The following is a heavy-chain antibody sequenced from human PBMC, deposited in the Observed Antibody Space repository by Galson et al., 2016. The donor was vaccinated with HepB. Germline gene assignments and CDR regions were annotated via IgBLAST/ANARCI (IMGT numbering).Heavy chain of an antibody. Sequence: QSGAEVKKPGASVKVSCKASGYTFTTYGISWVRQAPGQGLEWMGWISAYNGNTNYAQKLPGRVPITPDTSTSTAYMELRSLRSDDTAVYYCARDPRKIRYQLLEIYYYYYAMDVWGQGTTVTVSS. CDR1: GYTFTTYG. J-gene: IGHJ6*02. CDR2: ISAYNGNT. V-gene: IGHV1-18*01. CDR3: ARDPRKIRYQLLEIYYYYYAMDV. D-gene: IGHD2-2*01.